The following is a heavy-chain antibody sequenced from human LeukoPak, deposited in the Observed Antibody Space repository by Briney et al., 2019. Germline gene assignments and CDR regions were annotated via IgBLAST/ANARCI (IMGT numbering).Heavy chain of an antibody. J-gene: IGHJ4*02. CDR3: ARHVGSTYYDFWCGSNFDY. D-gene: IGHD3-3*01. CDR2: IYYSGST. V-gene: IGHV4-39*01. Sequence: SETLSLTCTVSGGSISSSSYYWGWIRQPPGKGLEWIGSIYYSGSTYYNPSLKSRVTISVDPSNNQFSLKLGSVPAADAAVYYCARHVGSTYYDFWCGSNFDYWGQGTLVTVSS. CDR1: GGSISSSSYY.